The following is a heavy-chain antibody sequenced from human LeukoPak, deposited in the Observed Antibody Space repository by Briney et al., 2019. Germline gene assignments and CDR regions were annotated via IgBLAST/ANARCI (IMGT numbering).Heavy chain of an antibody. Sequence: SETLSLTCTVSGGSISSGNYYWSWIRQHPGKGLEWIGYIHHSGSTYYNPSLKSRVIISVDTSKNQFSLKLSSVTAADTAVYYCARDIRGYNYYYYYGMDVWGQGTTVTVSS. J-gene: IGHJ6*02. D-gene: IGHD3-10*01. V-gene: IGHV4-31*03. CDR2: IHHSGST. CDR1: GGSISSGNYY. CDR3: ARDIRGYNYYYYYGMDV.